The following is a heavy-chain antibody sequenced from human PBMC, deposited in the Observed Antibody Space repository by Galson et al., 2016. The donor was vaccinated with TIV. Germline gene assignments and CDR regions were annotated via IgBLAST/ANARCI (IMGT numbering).Heavy chain of an antibody. Sequence: QSGAEVKKPGESLNISCQGFGYPFTSHWIAWVRQMPGKGLDWVGIVHPGGSDTLYSPSFQGRITISVDKSINTAYRQWSSLKASDTAMYFCATFLGSGSYYKAYFDHWGQGALVTVSS. V-gene: IGHV5-51*03. J-gene: IGHJ4*02. CDR3: ATFLGSGSYYKAYFDH. D-gene: IGHD3-10*01. CDR1: GYPFTSHW. CDR2: VHPGGSDT.